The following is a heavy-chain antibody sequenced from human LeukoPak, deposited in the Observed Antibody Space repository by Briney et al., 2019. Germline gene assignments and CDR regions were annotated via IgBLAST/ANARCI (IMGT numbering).Heavy chain of an antibody. CDR1: GYTFTGYH. CDR2: INPNSGGT. V-gene: IGHV1-2*06. Sequence: GASVKVSCKASGYTFTGYHMHWVRQAPGQGLEWMGRINPNSGGTNYAQKFQGRVTMTRDTSISTAYMELSRLRSGDTAVYYCASLAAAATNWFDPWGQGTLVTVSS. D-gene: IGHD6-13*01. CDR3: ASLAAAATNWFDP. J-gene: IGHJ5*02.